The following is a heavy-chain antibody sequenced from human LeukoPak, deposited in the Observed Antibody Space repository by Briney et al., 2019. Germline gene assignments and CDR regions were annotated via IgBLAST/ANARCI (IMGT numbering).Heavy chain of an antibody. Sequence: GESLKISCKVSGYSFTFYWIAWARQMPGKGLEWVGIIYPGDSDTRYSPSFQGQVSISADKSISTAYLQWSSLKASDSAMYYCARVPNYDFWSGHSFYFDYWGQGTLVTVSS. J-gene: IGHJ4*02. CDR3: ARVPNYDFWSGHSFYFDY. D-gene: IGHD3-3*01. CDR2: IYPGDSDT. V-gene: IGHV5-51*01. CDR1: GYSFTFYW.